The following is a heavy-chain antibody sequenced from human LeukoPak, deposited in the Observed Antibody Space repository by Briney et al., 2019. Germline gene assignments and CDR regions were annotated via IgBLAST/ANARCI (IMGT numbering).Heavy chain of an antibody. V-gene: IGHV3-23*01. J-gene: IGHJ4*02. CDR1: GFTFSSYA. CDR2: ISGSGSGT. D-gene: IGHD7-27*01. Sequence: GGSLRLSRAASGFTFSSYAMSWVRQAPGKGLEWVSVISGSGSGTYYADSVKGRFTISRDNSKNTLYLQMNSLRAEDTASYYCAIDPNWGIHYWGQGVLVTVSS. CDR3: AIDPNWGIHY.